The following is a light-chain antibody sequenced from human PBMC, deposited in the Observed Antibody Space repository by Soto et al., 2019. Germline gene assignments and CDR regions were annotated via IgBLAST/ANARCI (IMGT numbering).Light chain of an antibody. V-gene: IGLV1-36*01. CDR3: AAWDDSLNGYV. CDR1: SSNIGSGP. CDR2: YDD. J-gene: IGLJ1*01. Sequence: QSVLTQPPSVSEAPRQRVTISCSGSSSNIGSGPVHWYQQLPGKAPKLLIYYDDLLPSGVSDRFSGSKSGTSASLAISGLQSEDEADYYCAAWDDSLNGYVFGTGTKVTVL.